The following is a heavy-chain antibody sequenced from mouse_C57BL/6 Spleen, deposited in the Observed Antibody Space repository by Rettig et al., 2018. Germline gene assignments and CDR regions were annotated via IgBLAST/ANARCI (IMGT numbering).Heavy chain of an antibody. CDR3: TVYYGSTWFAY. V-gene: IGHV6-3*01. Sequence: FSNYWMNWVRQSPEKGLEWVAQIRLKSDNYATHYAESVKGRFTISRDDSKSSVYLQMNNLRAEDTGIYYCTVYYGSTWFAYWGQGTLVTVSA. CDR1: FSNYW. D-gene: IGHD1-1*01. J-gene: IGHJ3*01. CDR2: IRLKSDNYAT.